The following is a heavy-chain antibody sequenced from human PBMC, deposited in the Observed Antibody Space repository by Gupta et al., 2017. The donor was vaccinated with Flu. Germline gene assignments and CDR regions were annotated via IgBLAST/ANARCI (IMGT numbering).Heavy chain of an antibody. CDR2: IIPIFGTA. D-gene: IGHD3-22*01. CDR3: ATNYDSSGYPNYYFDY. Sequence: QVQLVQSGAEVKKPGSSVKVSCKASGGTFSSYAISWVRPAPGQGLEWMGGIIPIFGTANYAQKFQGRVTITADESTSTAYMELSSLRSEDTAVYYCATNYDSSGYPNYYFDYWGQGTLVTVSS. J-gene: IGHJ4*02. V-gene: IGHV1-69*01. CDR1: GGTFSSYA.